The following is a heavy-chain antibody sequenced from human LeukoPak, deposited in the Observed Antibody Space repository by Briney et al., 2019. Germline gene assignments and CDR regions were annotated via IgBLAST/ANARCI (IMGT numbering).Heavy chain of an antibody. V-gene: IGHV1-2*04. D-gene: IGHD3-22*01. CDR1: GYTFTSYD. Sequence: ASVKVSCKASGYTFTSYDINWVRQATGQGLEWMGWINPNSGGTNYAQKFQGWVTMTRDTSISTAYMELSRLRSDDTAVYYCARGVTGYYDSSGYQAFDYWGQGTLVTVSS. CDR2: INPNSGGT. CDR3: ARGVTGYYDSSGYQAFDY. J-gene: IGHJ4*02.